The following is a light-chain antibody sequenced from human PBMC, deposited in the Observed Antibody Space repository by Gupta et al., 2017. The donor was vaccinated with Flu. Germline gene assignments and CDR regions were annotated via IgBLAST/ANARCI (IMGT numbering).Light chain of an antibody. CDR2: DVN. Sequence: PPSASGSPGQSVTISCTGTSSDVGGYNSVSWYQQHPGKDPQLIIYDVNLRPSAVPDRFSGSKSGNTASLSVSGIQADDEADYYCSSYTGNNWVFGGGTKVTVL. J-gene: IGLJ3*02. V-gene: IGLV2-8*01. CDR3: SSYTGNNWV. CDR1: SSDVGGYNS.